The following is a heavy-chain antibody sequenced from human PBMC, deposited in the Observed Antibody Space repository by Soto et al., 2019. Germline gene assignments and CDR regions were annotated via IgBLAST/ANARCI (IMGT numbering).Heavy chain of an antibody. Sequence: QVQLQESGPGLVKPSQTLSLTCTVSGGSISSGDYYWSWIRQHPGKGLEWIGYIYYSGRTYYNPSLKSRVTISVDTSKNQFSLKLSSVTAADTAVYYGASWWSGSRNGFDPWGQGTLVTFYS. J-gene: IGHJ5*02. D-gene: IGHD3-3*01. CDR2: IYYSGRT. CDR3: ASWWSGSRNGFDP. V-gene: IGHV4-31*03. CDR1: GGSISSGDYY.